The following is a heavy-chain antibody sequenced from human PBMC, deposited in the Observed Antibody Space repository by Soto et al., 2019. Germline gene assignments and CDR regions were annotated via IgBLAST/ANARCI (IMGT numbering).Heavy chain of an antibody. CDR2: ISKDGDKK. CDR1: GFTFSNYS. D-gene: IGHD5-12*01. V-gene: IGHV3-30-3*01. Sequence: GGSLRLSCAASGFTFSNYSMHWVRQAPGKGLEWVAVISKDGDKKYYADSVKGRFTISRDNSENTLYLQVNSLRPEDTAVYYCAREWSVANPGYWGQGTQVTVSS. CDR3: AREWSVANPGY. J-gene: IGHJ4*02.